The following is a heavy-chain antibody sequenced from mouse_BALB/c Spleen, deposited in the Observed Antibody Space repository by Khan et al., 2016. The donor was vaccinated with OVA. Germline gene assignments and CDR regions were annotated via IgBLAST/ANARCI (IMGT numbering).Heavy chain of an antibody. V-gene: IGHV1-7*01. CDR1: GYTFINYW. D-gene: IGHD1-1*01. Sequence: QVQLQQSGAELAKPGASVKMSCKASGYTFINYWILWVKQRPGQGLEWIGYINPSTAYTEYNQNFNDKATLTADTSSRTAYMQLSSLTSEDSAGYYCARRGRRLDFDYGGQGTTLTVSS. CDR2: INPSTAYT. J-gene: IGHJ2*01. CDR3: ARRGRRLDFDY.